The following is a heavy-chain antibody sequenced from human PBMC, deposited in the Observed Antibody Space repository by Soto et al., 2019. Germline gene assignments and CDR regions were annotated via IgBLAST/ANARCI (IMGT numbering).Heavy chain of an antibody. V-gene: IGHV3-11*01. CDR2: ISSSGSTI. J-gene: IGHJ4*02. CDR1: GFTFSDYY. Sequence: QVQLAESGGGLVNPGGSLRLSCAASGFTFSDYYMSWIRQAPGEGLEWVSYISSSGSTIYYADSVKGRFTISRDNAKNSLYLQMNSLRAEDTAVYYCARDNSGYEQNPNFDYWGQGTLVTVSS. D-gene: IGHD5-12*01. CDR3: ARDNSGYEQNPNFDY.